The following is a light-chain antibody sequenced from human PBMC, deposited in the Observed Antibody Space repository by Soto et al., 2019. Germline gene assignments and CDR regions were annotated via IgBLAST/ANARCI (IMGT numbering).Light chain of an antibody. CDR2: GAS. J-gene: IGKJ1*01. CDR3: HQYDSSPPWT. Sequence: EIVLTQSPGTLSLSPGETATLSCRASQSVSSRYLAWYQQKPGQAPRLLIHGASTRATDIPDRFSGSGSGTDFTLTISRLEPEDFAVYYCHQYDSSPPWTFGQGTKVDIK. CDR1: QSVSSRY. V-gene: IGKV3-20*01.